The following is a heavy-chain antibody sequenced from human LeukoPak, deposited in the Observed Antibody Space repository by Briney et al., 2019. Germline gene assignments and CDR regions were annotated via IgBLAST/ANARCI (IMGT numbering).Heavy chain of an antibody. CDR2: ISGSGGST. D-gene: IGHD3-3*01. V-gene: IGHV3-23*01. CDR1: GFTFSSYA. CDR3: AKIPFPIFGVVIYFDY. Sequence: GGSLRLSCAASGFTFSSYAMSWVRQAPGKGLEWVSAISGSGGSTYYADSVKGRFTISRDNSKNTLHLQMNSLRAEDTAVYYCAKIPFPIFGVVIYFDYWGQGTLVTVSS. J-gene: IGHJ4*02.